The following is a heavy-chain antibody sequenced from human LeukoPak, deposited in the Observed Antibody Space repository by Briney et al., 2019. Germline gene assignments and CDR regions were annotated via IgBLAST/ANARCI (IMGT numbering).Heavy chain of an antibody. CDR2: VLYSGTP. J-gene: IGHJ4*02. D-gene: IGHD3-22*01. CDR3: ARGGSGYLSYYLDY. CDR1: GGSINPYY. Sequence: SETLSLTCNVSGGSINPYYWSWIRQPPGKELEWIGYVLYSGTPNYNPSLKSRVTISVDTSKKQFSLKVNSVTAADTAVYFCARGGSGYLSYYLDYWGQGTRVTVSS. V-gene: IGHV4-59*08.